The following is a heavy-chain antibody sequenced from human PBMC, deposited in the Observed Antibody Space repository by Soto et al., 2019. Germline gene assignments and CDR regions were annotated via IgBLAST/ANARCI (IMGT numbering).Heavy chain of an antibody. J-gene: IGHJ4*02. CDR1: GGSIDTGGFY. CDR2: IYYTGAA. D-gene: IGHD2-21*01. CDR3: ASGTFNDISFDA. V-gene: IGHV4-31*03. Sequence: QVQLQESGPGLVKPSHTLTLTCSVSGGSIDTGGFYWSWARQLPGKGLHWIGYIYYTGAAYYNPALKCRVVISLYTSANQFSLSLTSLTAADTAVYYCASGTFNDISFDAWGQGRLVTVSS.